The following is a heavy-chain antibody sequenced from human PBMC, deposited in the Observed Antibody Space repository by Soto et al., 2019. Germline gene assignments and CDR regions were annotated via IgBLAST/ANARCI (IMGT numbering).Heavy chain of an antibody. CDR1: GGTFSSYA. CDR2: IIPIFGTA. Sequence: GASVKVSCKASGGTFSSYAISWVRQAPGQGLEWMGGIIPIFGTANYAQKFQGRVTITADESTSTAYMELSSLRSEDTAVYYCARGPQWPYYFDYWGQGXLVTVYS. J-gene: IGHJ4*02. CDR3: ARGPQWPYYFDY. D-gene: IGHD6-19*01. V-gene: IGHV1-69*13.